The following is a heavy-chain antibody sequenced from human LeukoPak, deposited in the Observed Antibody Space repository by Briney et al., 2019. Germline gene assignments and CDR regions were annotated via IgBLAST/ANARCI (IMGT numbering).Heavy chain of an antibody. J-gene: IGHJ4*02. CDR3: AKGGTYYYDSSGYDY. V-gene: IGHV3-23*01. D-gene: IGHD3-22*01. CDR2: ISGSGGST. Sequence: GGSLRLSCAASGFTFSSYGMSWVRQAPGKGLEWVSAISGSGGSTYYADSVKGRFTISRDNSKNTLYLQMNSLRAEDTAVYCCAKGGTYYYDSSGYDYWGQGTLVTVSS. CDR1: GFTFSSYG.